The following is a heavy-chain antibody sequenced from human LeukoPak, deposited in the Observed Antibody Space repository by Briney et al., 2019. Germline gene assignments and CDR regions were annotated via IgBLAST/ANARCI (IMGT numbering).Heavy chain of an antibody. CDR2: VNHSGST. J-gene: IGHJ4*02. CDR3: ARGGYSGYRSRFDY. CDR1: GGPFSGYS. Sequence: ETLSLTCAVHGGPFSGYSWNWIRQPPGMGLEWIGEVNHSGSTNYNPSLKSRVTISVDTAKNQFSLKLSSVTAADTSVYYCARGGYSGYRSRFDYWGQGTLVTVSS. V-gene: IGHV4-34*01. D-gene: IGHD5-12*01.